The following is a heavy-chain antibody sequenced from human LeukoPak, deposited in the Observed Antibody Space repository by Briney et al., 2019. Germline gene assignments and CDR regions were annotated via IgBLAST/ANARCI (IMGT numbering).Heavy chain of an antibody. D-gene: IGHD3-16*01. J-gene: IGHJ6*02. CDR2: ISQNGIP. V-gene: IGHV4-59*08. CDR3: TRHDVVEVMGHGMAV. CDR1: GASLGSYY. Sequence: PSETLSLTCTVSGASLGSYYWSWMRQPPGKGLEWIGFISQNGIPHYTASLKSRVTISRDTSENQVSLILISVTAADTAVYYCTRHDVVEVMGHGMAVWGQGTTVTVSS.